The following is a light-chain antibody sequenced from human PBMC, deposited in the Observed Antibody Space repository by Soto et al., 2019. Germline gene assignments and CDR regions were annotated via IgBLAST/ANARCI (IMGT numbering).Light chain of an antibody. Sequence: ETVLMQSPGTVSLSPGERATLSCTTSQSVRSNYLAWYQQKPGQAPRLLIYGVFSRAAGIPDRFSGSGSGTDFTLTISGLEPEDSAVYYCQHYDGSPRTFGRGTKLEI. J-gene: IGKJ2*01. V-gene: IGKV3-20*01. CDR3: QHYDGSPRT. CDR2: GVF. CDR1: QSVRSNY.